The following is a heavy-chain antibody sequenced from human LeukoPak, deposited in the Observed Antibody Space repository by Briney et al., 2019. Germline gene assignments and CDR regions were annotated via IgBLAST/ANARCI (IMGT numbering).Heavy chain of an antibody. V-gene: IGHV3-53*01. J-gene: IGHJ6*02. D-gene: IGHD5-18*01. Sequence: GGSLRLSCAASGFTVSDSYVSWVRQAPGKGLEWVSVVYSNGITYHADSVKGRFTMSRDNSKNTLFLQMNSLRVEDTAVYYCARGEIQPNYYYYYGMDVWGQGTTVTVSS. CDR2: VYSNGIT. CDR1: GFTVSDSY. CDR3: ARGEIQPNYYYYYGMDV.